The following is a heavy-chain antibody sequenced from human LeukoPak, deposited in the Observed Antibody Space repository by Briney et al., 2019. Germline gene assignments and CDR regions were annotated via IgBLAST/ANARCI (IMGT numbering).Heavy chain of an antibody. V-gene: IGHV1-69*05. J-gene: IGHJ4*02. CDR3: ARVPWTRYCSSTSCYVD. CDR1: GGTFSSYA. Sequence: SVKVSCKASGGTFSSYAISWVRQAPGQGLEGMGGIIPLFGTAIYAQKFQGRVTITTDESTSTAYMELSSLRSEDTAVYYCARVPWTRYCSSTSCYVDWGQGTLVTVSS. D-gene: IGHD2-2*01. CDR2: IIPLFGTA.